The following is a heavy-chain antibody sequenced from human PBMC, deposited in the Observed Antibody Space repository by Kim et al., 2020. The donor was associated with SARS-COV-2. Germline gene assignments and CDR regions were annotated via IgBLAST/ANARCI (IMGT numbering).Heavy chain of an antibody. CDR3: AKSPLTWASAFDS. D-gene: IGHD6-19*01. J-gene: IGHJ4*02. V-gene: IGHV3-23*01. Sequence: YYIDTVKRRFTISRDNSKNTLYRQMNSLRAEDTAVYYCAKSPLTWASAFDSWGQGTLVTVSS.